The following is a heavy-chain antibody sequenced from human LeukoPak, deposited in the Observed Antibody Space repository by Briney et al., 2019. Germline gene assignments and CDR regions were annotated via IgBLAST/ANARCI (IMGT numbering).Heavy chain of an antibody. CDR2: ISNDGSNK. J-gene: IGHJ4*02. D-gene: IGHD3-22*01. Sequence: PGGSLRLSCAASGFTFSYYGMPWVRQAPGKGLEWVAVISNDGSNKYYADSVKGRFTISRDNSRNTLYLQMNSLRAEDTAVYYCAKGAHYYESSGPTDYWGQGTLVTVSS. CDR1: GFTFSYYG. V-gene: IGHV3-30*18. CDR3: AKGAHYYESSGPTDY.